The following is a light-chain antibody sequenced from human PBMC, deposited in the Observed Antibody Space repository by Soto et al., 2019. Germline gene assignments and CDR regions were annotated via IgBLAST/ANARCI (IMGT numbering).Light chain of an antibody. J-gene: IGLJ2*01. V-gene: IGLV1-40*01. CDR3: QSYDYNLSGVL. CDR1: ASNIGASYD. CDR2: GNF. Sequence: QSVLTQPPSVSGAPGQRVTISCAGSASNIGASYDVHWYQQVPGTAPKLLIYGNFNRPSGVPDRFSGSKSGTSASLAITGLQAEDEADYYSQSYDYNLSGVLFGGGTKLTVL.